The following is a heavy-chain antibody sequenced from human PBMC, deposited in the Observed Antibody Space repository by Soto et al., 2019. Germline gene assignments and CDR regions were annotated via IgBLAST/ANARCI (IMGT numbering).Heavy chain of an antibody. CDR2: ISGSGGST. V-gene: IGHV3-23*01. J-gene: IGHJ4*02. CDR3: CRGVAVAGTIDY. CDR1: GFTFSSYA. D-gene: IGHD6-19*01. Sequence: PGGSLRLSCAASGFTFSSYAMSWVRQAPGKGLEWVSAISGSGGSTYYADSVKGRFTISRDNSKNTLYLQMNSLRAEDTAVYYCCRGVAVAGTIDYWGQGTLVTVSS.